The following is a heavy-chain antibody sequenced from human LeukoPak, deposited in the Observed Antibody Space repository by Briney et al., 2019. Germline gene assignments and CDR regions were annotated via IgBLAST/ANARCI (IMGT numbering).Heavy chain of an antibody. V-gene: IGHV3-7*03. J-gene: IGHJ4*02. D-gene: IGHD4-17*01. CDR3: ARKVHAYGPLFAY. CDR1: GFTFSSYW. Sequence: PGGSLRLSCAASGFTFSSYWMSWVRQAPGKGLEWVATIRQGGSEKYYVDSVKGRFTISRDNTKNSLYLQMNSLRAENPAFFYFARKVHAYGPLFAYWAQGTLVTVSS. CDR2: IRQGGSEK.